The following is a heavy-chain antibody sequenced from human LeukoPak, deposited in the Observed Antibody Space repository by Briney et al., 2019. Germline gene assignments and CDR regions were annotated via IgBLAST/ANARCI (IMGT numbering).Heavy chain of an antibody. CDR2: IIPIFGTA. V-gene: IGHV1-69*05. J-gene: IGHJ6*02. CDR3: ARATVDTAMVIGGMDV. CDR1: GGTFSSYA. D-gene: IGHD5-18*01. Sequence: SVKVSCKASGGTFSSYAISWVRQAPGQGLEWMGGIIPIFGTANYAQKFQGRVTITTDESTSTAYMELSSLRSEDTAVYYCARATVDTAMVIGGMDVWGQGTTVTVSS.